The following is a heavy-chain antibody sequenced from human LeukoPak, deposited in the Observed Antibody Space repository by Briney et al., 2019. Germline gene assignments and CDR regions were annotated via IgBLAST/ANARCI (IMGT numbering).Heavy chain of an antibody. CDR2: VSYDGSIK. V-gene: IGHV3-30-3*01. CDR3: ARDHYSSGPYYFDY. CDR1: GFTFSSYA. Sequence: PGGSLRLSCAASGFTFSSYALHWVRQAPNKGLEWVAIVSYDGSIKYYADSVKGRFTISRDNSENTLYLQMNSLRAEDTAVYYCARDHYSSGPYYFDYWGQGTLVTVSS. D-gene: IGHD6-19*01. J-gene: IGHJ4*02.